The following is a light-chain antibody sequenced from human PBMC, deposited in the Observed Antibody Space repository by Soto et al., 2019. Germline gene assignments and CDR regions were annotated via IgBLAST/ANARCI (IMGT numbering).Light chain of an antibody. J-gene: IGKJ4*01. CDR1: QRVSSSY. V-gene: IGKV3-20*01. CDR2: GAS. CDR3: QQYGSSPLT. Sequence: EIVLTQSPGTLSLSPGERATLSCRASQRVSSSYLAWYQQKPGQAPRLLIYGASSRATGIPDRFSGSGSGTDFTLTIIRLEPEDFPVYYCQQYGSSPLTFGGGTKVEIK.